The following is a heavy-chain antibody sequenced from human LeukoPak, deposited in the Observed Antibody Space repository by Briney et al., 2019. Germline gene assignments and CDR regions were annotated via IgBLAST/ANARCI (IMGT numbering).Heavy chain of an antibody. D-gene: IGHD2-21*02. J-gene: IGHJ5*02. CDR3: AKDRGDFSRGDLWFDP. V-gene: IGHV4-4*07. CDR2: IYTSGST. CDR1: GGSISSYY. Sequence: PSETLSLTCTVSGGSISSYYWSWIRQPAGKGLEWIGRIYTSGSTNYNPSLKSRVTMSVDTSKNQFSLKLSSVTAADTAVYYCAKDRGDFSRGDLWFDPWGQGTLVTVSS.